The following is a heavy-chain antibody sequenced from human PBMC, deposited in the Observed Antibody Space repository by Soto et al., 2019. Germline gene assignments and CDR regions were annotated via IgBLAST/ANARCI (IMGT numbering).Heavy chain of an antibody. CDR1: GYTFTGYY. D-gene: IGHD3-10*01. CDR3: ARVNYYGSGNDYFYGMDV. Sequence: QVQLVQSGAEVKKPGASVKVSCKASGYTFTGYYIPWMRQAPGQGLEWMGWIHPDSGDTSYAQKFQGWVTMTRDTSISTAYLELSRLKSDDTAVYYCARVNYYGSGNDYFYGMDVWGHGTTVTVSS. J-gene: IGHJ6*02. CDR2: IHPDSGDT. V-gene: IGHV1-2*04.